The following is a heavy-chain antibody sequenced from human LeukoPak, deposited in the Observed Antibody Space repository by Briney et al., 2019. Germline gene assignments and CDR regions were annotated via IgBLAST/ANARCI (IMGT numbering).Heavy chain of an antibody. CDR2: INPNSGGT. Sequence: ASVKVSCKASGYTFTGYYMHWVRQAPGQGLEWMGWINPNSGGTNYAQKFQGRVTMTRDTSISTAYMELSRLRSDDTAVYYCARGGITMIEVVISLFDYWGQGTLVTVSS. V-gene: IGHV1-2*02. D-gene: IGHD3-22*01. CDR3: ARGGITMIEVVISLFDY. CDR1: GYTFTGYY. J-gene: IGHJ4*02.